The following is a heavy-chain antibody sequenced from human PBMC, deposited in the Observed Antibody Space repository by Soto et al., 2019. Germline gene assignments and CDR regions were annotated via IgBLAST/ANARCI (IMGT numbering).Heavy chain of an antibody. CDR1: GFNFRSYG. J-gene: IGHJ5*01. V-gene: IGHV3-30*18. Sequence: QMQLVQSGGGVVQPGRSLRLSCEASGFNFRSYGMHWVRQAPGKGLEWVAITSYDGSTKYYADSVKGRFTISRDNSKDRLEMQMDNLRAEEKAVYYCAKDDIALVRDPVGNWFDSWGQGTLVTVSS. D-gene: IGHD3-10*01. CDR3: AKDDIALVRDPVGNWFDS. CDR2: TSYDGSTK.